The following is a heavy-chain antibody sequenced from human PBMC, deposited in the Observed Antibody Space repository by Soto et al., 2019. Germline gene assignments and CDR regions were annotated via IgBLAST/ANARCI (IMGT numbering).Heavy chain of an antibody. CDR1: GGSISSGDYY. D-gene: IGHD6-19*01. V-gene: IGHV4-30-4*01. Sequence: SETLSLTCTVSGGSISSGDYYWSWIRQPPGKGLEWIGYIYYSGSTYYSPSLKSRVTVSVDTSKNQFSLKLSSVTAADTAVYYCARVEAVAGTPLSYFDYWGPGTLVTVSS. CDR3: ARVEAVAGTPLSYFDY. CDR2: IYYSGST. J-gene: IGHJ4*02.